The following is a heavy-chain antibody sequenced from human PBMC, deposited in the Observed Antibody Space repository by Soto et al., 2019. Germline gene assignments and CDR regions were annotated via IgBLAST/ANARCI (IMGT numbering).Heavy chain of an antibody. D-gene: IGHD6-19*01. V-gene: IGHV4-34*01. CDR3: ARGGSSDCKVAFHS. Sequence: SETLSLGCAVEDGYFSAYYWNCIRQSPGKGLEWIGKINHSGSNNYNPSLKTRVTSAIEMDKKQLSIKRSPVSAAATAVYYCARGGSSDCKVAFHSWAQGTMVT. J-gene: IGHJ3*02. CDR1: DGYFSAYY. CDR2: INHSGSN.